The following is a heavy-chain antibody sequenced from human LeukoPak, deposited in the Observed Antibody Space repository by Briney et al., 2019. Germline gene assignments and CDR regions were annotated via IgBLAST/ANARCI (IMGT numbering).Heavy chain of an antibody. J-gene: IGHJ6*03. D-gene: IGHD6-13*01. V-gene: IGHV1-8*03. Sequence: ASVKASCKASGYTFTSYDINWVRQATGQGLEWMGWMNPNSGNTGYAQKFQGRVTITRNTSISTAYMERSSLRSEDTAVYYCARGVAAAGSLYYYYYYTDVWGKGTTVTVSS. CDR3: ARGVAAAGSLYYYYYYTDV. CDR1: GYTFTSYD. CDR2: MNPNSGNT.